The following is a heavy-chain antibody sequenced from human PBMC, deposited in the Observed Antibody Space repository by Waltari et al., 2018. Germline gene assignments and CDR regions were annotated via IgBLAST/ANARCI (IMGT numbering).Heavy chain of an antibody. CDR1: GFTFSSYA. J-gene: IGHJ4*02. V-gene: IGHV3-30*01. CDR2: ISYDGSNK. Sequence: QVQLVESGGGVVQPGRSLRLSCAASGFTFSSYAMHLFRQAPGKGLEWVAVISYDGSNKYYADSVKGRFTISRDNSKNTLYLQMNSLRAEDTAVYYCARDDQLRFLEWLLSFDYWGQGTLVTVSS. CDR3: ARDDQLRFLEWLLSFDY. D-gene: IGHD3-3*01.